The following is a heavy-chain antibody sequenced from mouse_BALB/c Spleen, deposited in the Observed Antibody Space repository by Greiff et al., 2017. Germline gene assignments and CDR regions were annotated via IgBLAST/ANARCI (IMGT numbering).Heavy chain of an antibody. CDR1: GFNIKDTY. Sequence: VQLQQSGAELVKPGASVKLSCTASGFNIKDTYMHWVKQRPEQGLEWIGRIDPANGNTKYDPKFQGKATITADTSSNTAYLQLSSLTSEDTAVYYCASGFLYAMDYWGQGTSVTVSS. CDR3: ASGFLYAMDY. J-gene: IGHJ4*01. V-gene: IGHV14-3*02. CDR2: IDPANGNT.